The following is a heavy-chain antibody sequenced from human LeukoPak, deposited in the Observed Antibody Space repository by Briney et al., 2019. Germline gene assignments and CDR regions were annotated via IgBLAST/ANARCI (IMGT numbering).Heavy chain of an antibody. Sequence: SETLSLTCSVSGASTRSSSYYWGWIRQPPGKGLEWIGSIYSTGSAYYNPSLVSRVTMTRDTSTSTAYMELSSLRSEDTAVYYCARSILVVPVASHYNYGVDVWGQGTTVTVSS. J-gene: IGHJ6*02. D-gene: IGHD2-2*01. V-gene: IGHV4-39*01. CDR2: IYSTGSA. CDR1: GASTRSSSYY. CDR3: ARSILVVPVASHYNYGVDV.